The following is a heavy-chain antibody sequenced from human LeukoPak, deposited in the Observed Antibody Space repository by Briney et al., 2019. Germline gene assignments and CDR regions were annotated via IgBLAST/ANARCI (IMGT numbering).Heavy chain of an antibody. J-gene: IGHJ4*02. CDR3: AKDGGTHFDH. Sequence: GGSLRLSCAASGFTFRTSGMNWVRQAPGKGLEWVSYISSSGTTISYAQSVKGRFTITRDNAQNSLTLHINTLRADDTAVYYCAKDGGTHFDHWGQGTLVTVSS. V-gene: IGHV3-48*01. D-gene: IGHD1-26*01. CDR2: ISSSGTTI. CDR1: GFTFRTSG.